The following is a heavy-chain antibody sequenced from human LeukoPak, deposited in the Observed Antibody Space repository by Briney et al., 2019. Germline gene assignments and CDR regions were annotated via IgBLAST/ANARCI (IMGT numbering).Heavy chain of an antibody. CDR1: GFTFSSYS. Sequence: GGSRRLSGAASGFTFSSYSMNWVRQAPAKGVDWGSSISSSSSYIYYADSVKSRFTISRDNAKTSLYLQMHSLRAEDTAVSYCAKDGGYSSGWSDWYFDLWGRGTLVTVSS. V-gene: IGHV3-21*04. CDR2: ISSSSSYI. D-gene: IGHD6-19*01. CDR3: AKDGGYSSGWSDWYFDL. J-gene: IGHJ2*01.